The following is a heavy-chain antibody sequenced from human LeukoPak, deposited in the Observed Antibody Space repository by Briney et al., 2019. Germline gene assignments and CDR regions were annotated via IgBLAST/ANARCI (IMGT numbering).Heavy chain of an antibody. V-gene: IGHV3-23*01. CDR3: AREVRGYYFDY. CDR2: ISGSGGNT. J-gene: IGHJ4*02. Sequence: GGSLRLSCAASGFTFSSYAMSWVRKAPGKGLEWVSAISGSGGNTYYADSVKGRFTISRDISKNTLYLQMNGLRAEDTAVYYCAREVRGYYFDYWGQGTLVTVSS. CDR1: GFTFSSYA. D-gene: IGHD3-22*01.